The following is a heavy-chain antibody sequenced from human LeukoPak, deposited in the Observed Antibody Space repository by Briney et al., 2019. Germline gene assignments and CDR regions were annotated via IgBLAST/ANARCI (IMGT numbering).Heavy chain of an antibody. J-gene: IGHJ4*02. CDR2: INHSGST. Sequence: SETLSLTCAVYGGSFSGYYWSWIRQPPGKGLEWIGEINHSGSTNYNPSLKSRVTISVDTSKNQFSLKLSSVTAADTAVYYCARRSRVTPEGIWREEAYTVTTRGYFDYWGQGTLVTVSS. D-gene: IGHD4-17*01. V-gene: IGHV4-34*01. CDR3: ARRSRVTPEGIWREEAYTVTTRGYFDY. CDR1: GGSFSGYY.